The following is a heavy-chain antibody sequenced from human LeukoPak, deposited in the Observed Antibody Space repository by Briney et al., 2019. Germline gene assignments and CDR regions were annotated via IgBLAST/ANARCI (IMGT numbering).Heavy chain of an antibody. Sequence: GASVKVSCKASGYTFTGYYMHWVRQAPGQGLEWMGWINPNSGGTNYAQKFQGRVTLTRDTSISTAYMELSRLRSDDTAVYYCAREPAPPNYYYYYGMDVWGQGTTVTVSS. J-gene: IGHJ6*02. CDR2: INPNSGGT. V-gene: IGHV1-2*02. D-gene: IGHD2-2*01. CDR1: GYTFTGYY. CDR3: AREPAPPNYYYYYGMDV.